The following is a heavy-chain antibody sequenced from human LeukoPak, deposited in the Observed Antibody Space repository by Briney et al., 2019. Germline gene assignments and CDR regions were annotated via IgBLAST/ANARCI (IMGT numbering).Heavy chain of an antibody. CDR3: ARPRWAFGVVSNLDY. J-gene: IGHJ4*02. Sequence: ASVKVSCRASGFTFTGYYMHWVRQAPGQGLEWMGWINTNTGNPTYAQGFTGRFVFSLDTSVSTAYLQISSLKAEDTAVYYCARPRWAFGVVSNLDYWGQGTLVTVSS. D-gene: IGHD3-3*01. CDR2: INTNTGNP. CDR1: GFTFTGYY. V-gene: IGHV7-4-1*02.